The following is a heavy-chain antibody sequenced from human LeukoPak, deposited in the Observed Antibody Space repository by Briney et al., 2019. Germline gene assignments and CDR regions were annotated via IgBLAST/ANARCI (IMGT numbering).Heavy chain of an antibody. CDR3: AGTLGYCSGGSCYYDY. CDR2: IIPIFGTA. J-gene: IGHJ4*02. Sequence: SVKVSCKGSGGTFSSYAISWVRQAPGQGLEWMGRIIPIFGTANYAQKFQGRVTITTDESTSTAYMELSSLRSEDTAVYYCAGTLGYCSGGSCYYDYWGQGTLVTVSS. V-gene: IGHV1-69*05. D-gene: IGHD2-15*01. CDR1: GGTFSSYA.